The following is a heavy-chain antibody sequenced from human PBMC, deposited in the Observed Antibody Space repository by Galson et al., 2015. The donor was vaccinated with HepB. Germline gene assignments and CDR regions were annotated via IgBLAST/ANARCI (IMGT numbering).Heavy chain of an antibody. CDR2: IYPGDSDT. J-gene: IGHJ3*02. CDR1: GYIFTNYW. D-gene: IGHD6-19*01. V-gene: IGHV5-51*01. Sequence: QSGAEVKKPRESLKISCKGSGYIFTNYWIAWVRQMPGKGLDWMGIIYPGDSDTRYSPSFQGQVTISADKSISTAYLQWSSLKASDTAMYYCARLGAVARADAFDIWGQGTMVTVSS. CDR3: ARLGAVARADAFDI.